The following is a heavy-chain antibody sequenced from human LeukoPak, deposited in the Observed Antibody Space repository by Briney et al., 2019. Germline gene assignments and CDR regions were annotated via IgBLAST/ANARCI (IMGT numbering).Heavy chain of an antibody. D-gene: IGHD4-23*01. Sequence: GGSLRLPCAASGFTFSSYSMNWVRQAPGKGLEWVSSISSSSSYIYYADSVKGRFTISRDNAKNSLYLQMNSLRAEDTAVYYCARDRNIDGGENDYGGNCAFDIWGQGTMVTVSS. CDR1: GFTFSSYS. CDR2: ISSSSSYI. CDR3: ARDRNIDGGENDYGGNCAFDI. J-gene: IGHJ3*02. V-gene: IGHV3-21*01.